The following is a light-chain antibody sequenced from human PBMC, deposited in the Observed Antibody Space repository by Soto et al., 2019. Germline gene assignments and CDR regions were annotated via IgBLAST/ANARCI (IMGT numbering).Light chain of an antibody. CDR2: YDS. V-gene: IGLV3-21*01. CDR3: QVWDTSNDHHV. J-gene: IGLJ1*01. Sequence: SYELTQSPSVSVAPGQTVTITCGGNNIGSKSVNWYQQKAGQAPVLVMSYDSDRPSGIPERFSGSNSGNTATLTLSRVESGDEADYYCQVWDTSNDHHVFGSGTKLTVL. CDR1: NIGSKS.